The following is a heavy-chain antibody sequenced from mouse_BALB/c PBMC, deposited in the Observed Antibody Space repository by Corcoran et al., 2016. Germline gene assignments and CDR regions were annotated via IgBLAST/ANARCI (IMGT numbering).Heavy chain of an antibody. J-gene: IGHJ2*01. CDR1: GYSFTGYY. CDR3: ARTDGSSYMDY. CDR2: INPYNGAT. D-gene: IGHD1-1*01. Sequence: EVQLQQSGPELVKPGASVKISCKASGYSFTGYYMHWVKQSHVKSLEWIGRINPYNGATSYNQNFKDKASLTVDKSSSTAYMELHSLTSEDSAVYYGARTDGSSYMDYWGQGTTLTVSS. V-gene: IGHV1-26*01.